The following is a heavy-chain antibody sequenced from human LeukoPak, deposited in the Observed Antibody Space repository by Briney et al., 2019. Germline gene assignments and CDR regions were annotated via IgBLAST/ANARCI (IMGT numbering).Heavy chain of an antibody. CDR2: FDPEDGET. CDR1: GYTLTELS. D-gene: IGHD3-22*01. Sequence: ASVNVSCKVSGYTLTELSMHWVRQAPGKGLEWMGGFDPEDGETIYAQKFQGRVTMTEDTSTDTAYMELSSLRSEDTAVYYCAATKWYYYDSSGYSFIDWDYWGQGTLVTV. J-gene: IGHJ4*02. V-gene: IGHV1-24*01. CDR3: AATKWYYYDSSGYSFIDWDY.